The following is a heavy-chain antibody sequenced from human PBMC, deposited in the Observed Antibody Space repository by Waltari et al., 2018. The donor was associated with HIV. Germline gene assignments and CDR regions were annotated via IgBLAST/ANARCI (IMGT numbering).Heavy chain of an antibody. CDR3: ARDSRGSTWSLNWFDP. CDR2: ISSSGNFK. V-gene: IGHV3-21*02. Sequence: EVQLVESGGGPVKPGESLRLSCVTSGFIFNTYSMNWVRQAPGKGAEWVSSISSSGNFKHYADSVKGRFTISRDNADNSLYLQMNGLRAEDTAIYYCARDSRGSTWSLNWFDPWGQGTLVTVSS. CDR1: GFIFNTYS. J-gene: IGHJ5*02. D-gene: IGHD6-6*01.